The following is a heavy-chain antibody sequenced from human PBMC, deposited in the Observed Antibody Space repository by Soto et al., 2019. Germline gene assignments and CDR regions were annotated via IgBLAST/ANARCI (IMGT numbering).Heavy chain of an antibody. D-gene: IGHD3-3*01. CDR1: GYSFTSYW. V-gene: IGHV5-51*03. CDR3: ARTKYDFWSGYAAYMDV. CDR2: IYPGDSDT. J-gene: IGHJ6*03. Sequence: EVQLVQSGAEVKKPGESLKISCKGSGYSFTSYWIGWVRQMPGKGLEWMGIIYPGDSDTRYSPSFQGQVTISADKSISTAYLQWSSLKASDTAMYYCARTKYDFWSGYAAYMDVWGKGTTVTVSS.